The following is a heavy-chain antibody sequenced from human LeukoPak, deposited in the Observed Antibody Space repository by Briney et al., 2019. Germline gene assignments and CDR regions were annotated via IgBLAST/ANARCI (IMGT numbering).Heavy chain of an antibody. CDR2: IYYSGST. J-gene: IGHJ3*02. D-gene: IGHD3-10*01. CDR1: GGSISSSSYY. Sequence: SSETLSLTCTVSGGSISSSSYYWGWIRQPPGKGLEWIGSIYYSGSTYYNPSLKSRVTISVDTSKNQFSLKLSSVTAADTAVYYCARDQRNYYGSGTLGAFDIWGQGTMVTVSS. CDR3: ARDQRNYYGSGTLGAFDI. V-gene: IGHV4-39*07.